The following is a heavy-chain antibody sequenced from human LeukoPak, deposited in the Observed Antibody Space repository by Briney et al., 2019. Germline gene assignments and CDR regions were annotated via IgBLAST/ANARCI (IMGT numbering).Heavy chain of an antibody. CDR2: IYYSGST. Sequence: KPSETLSLTCTVSGGSISSGRYYWGWIRQPPGKGLEWIGTIYYSGSTYYNPSLKSRVTISVDTSKNQFSLQLSSVTAADTAVYYCARRGLYCGGDCYFAHWGQGTLVSVSS. J-gene: IGHJ5*02. CDR3: ARRGLYCGGDCYFAH. D-gene: IGHD2-21*02. V-gene: IGHV4-39*01. CDR1: GGSISSGRYY.